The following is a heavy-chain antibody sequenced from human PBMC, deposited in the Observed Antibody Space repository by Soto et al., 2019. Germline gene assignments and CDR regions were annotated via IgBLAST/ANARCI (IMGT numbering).Heavy chain of an antibody. Sequence: ASVKVSCKASVYTFTSYDINWVRQATGQGLEWMGWMNPNSGNTAYAQKFQGRVTMTRNTSINTAYMELSSLRSEDTAVYYCARTLTYCGGDCYGRHNDAFDIWGQ. D-gene: IGHD2-21*02. J-gene: IGHJ3*02. CDR1: VYTFTSYD. CDR3: ARTLTYCGGDCYGRHNDAFDI. CDR2: MNPNSGNT. V-gene: IGHV1-8*01.